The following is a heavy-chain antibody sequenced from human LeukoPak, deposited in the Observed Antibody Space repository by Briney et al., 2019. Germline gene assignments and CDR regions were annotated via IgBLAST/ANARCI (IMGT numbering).Heavy chain of an antibody. Sequence: PGRSLRLSCAASGFTFSDYYMSWIRQAPGKGLEWVSYISSSGSTIYYADSVKGRFTISRDNAKNSLYLQMNSLRAEDTAVYYCARDHDSSVRGFDYWGQGTLVTVSS. CDR2: ISSSGSTI. J-gene: IGHJ4*02. CDR3: ARDHDSSVRGFDY. D-gene: IGHD3-22*01. CDR1: GFTFSDYY. V-gene: IGHV3-11*04.